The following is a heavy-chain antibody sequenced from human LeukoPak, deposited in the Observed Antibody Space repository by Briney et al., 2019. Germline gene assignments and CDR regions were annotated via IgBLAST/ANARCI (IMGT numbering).Heavy chain of an antibody. CDR3: VSRSRFSSSSPFDY. CDR2: IRNKANNCAT. V-gene: IGHV3-73*01. D-gene: IGHD6-6*01. J-gene: IGHJ4*02. CDR1: GFTFSDSA. Sequence: TGGSLRLSCGASGFTFSDSAMHWVRQASGKGLEWVGRIRNKANNCATTYAASVKGRFTMSRDDSKNTAYPQMSSLKPEDTAVYYCVSRSRFSSSSPFDYWGQGTLVTVSS.